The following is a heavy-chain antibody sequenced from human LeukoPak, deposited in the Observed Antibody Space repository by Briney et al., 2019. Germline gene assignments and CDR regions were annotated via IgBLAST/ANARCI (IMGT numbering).Heavy chain of an antibody. Sequence: PGGSLRLSCAASGFTFSDYYMSWIRQAPGKGLEWVSYISSSGNTIKYADSVKGRFTISRDNPKNSLYLQMNSVRGEDTAVYYCATMPFCSSAPCYDFGRDVGGQGTKVTFPS. D-gene: IGHD2-2*01. CDR1: GFTFSDYY. CDR3: ATMPFCSSAPCYDFGRDV. CDR2: ISSSGNTI. V-gene: IGHV3-11*01. J-gene: IGHJ6*02.